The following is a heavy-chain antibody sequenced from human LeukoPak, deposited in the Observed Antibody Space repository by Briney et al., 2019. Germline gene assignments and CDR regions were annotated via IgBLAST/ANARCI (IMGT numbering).Heavy chain of an antibody. V-gene: IGHV5-51*01. CDR3: ARQILSGTNYYYGMDV. J-gene: IGHJ6*02. CDR1: GYSFSSNW. D-gene: IGHD1-7*01. CDR2: ISPGDSGT. Sequence: GESLKISCKGSGYSFSSNWIGWVRQVPGKGLEWMGIISPGDSGTRYSPSFQGQVTISADKSISTAYLQWSSLKASDTAMYYCARQILSGTNYYYGMDVWGQGTTVTVSS.